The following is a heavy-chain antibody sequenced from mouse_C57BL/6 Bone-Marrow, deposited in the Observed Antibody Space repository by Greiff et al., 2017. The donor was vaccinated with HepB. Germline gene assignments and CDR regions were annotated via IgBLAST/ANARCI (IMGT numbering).Heavy chain of an antibody. Sequence: EVHLLESGGGLVQPGGSLSLSCAASGFTFTDYYMSWVRQPPGKALKWLGFIRNKANGYTTEYSASVKGRFTISRDNSQSILYLQMNALRAEDSATYYCARSSTVVYYYAMDYWGQGTSVTVSS. CDR1: GFTFTDYY. CDR3: ARSSTVVYYYAMDY. D-gene: IGHD1-1*01. J-gene: IGHJ4*01. V-gene: IGHV7-3*01. CDR2: IRNKANGYTT.